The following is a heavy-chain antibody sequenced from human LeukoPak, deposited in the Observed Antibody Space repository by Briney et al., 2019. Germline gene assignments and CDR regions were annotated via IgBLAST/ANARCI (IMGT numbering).Heavy chain of an antibody. D-gene: IGHD2-21*01. Sequence: GGSLRLSCAASGFTFSSYGMHWVRQAPGKGLEWVAVISYDGSNKYYADSGKGRFTISRDNSKNTLYLQMNSLRAEDTAVYYCARRDDYGDYWGQGTLVTVSS. CDR1: GFTFSSYG. J-gene: IGHJ4*02. CDR3: ARRDDYGDY. CDR2: ISYDGSNK. V-gene: IGHV3-30*03.